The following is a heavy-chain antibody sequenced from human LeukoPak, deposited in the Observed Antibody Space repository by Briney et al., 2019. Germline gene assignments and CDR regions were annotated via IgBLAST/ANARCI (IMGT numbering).Heavy chain of an antibody. Sequence: SETLSLTCTVSAGSISSVGYYWSWLHQHPGKGLEWIGYIYYSGSTYYNPSLKCRVTISVNTSKNQFSLKLSSVTAADTSVYYCASQGANQYYYYGMDVWGQGTTVTVSS. J-gene: IGHJ6*02. CDR2: IYYSGST. CDR1: AGSISSVGYY. V-gene: IGHV4-31*03. CDR3: ASQGANQYYYYGMDV.